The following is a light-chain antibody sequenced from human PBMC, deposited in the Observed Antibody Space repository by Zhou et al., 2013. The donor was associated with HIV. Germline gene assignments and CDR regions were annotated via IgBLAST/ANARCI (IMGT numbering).Light chain of an antibody. CDR3: QQAYIFPRT. J-gene: IGKJ3*01. Sequence: DIQMTQSPTSLSASVGDRVTITCRPSQTIDNYLNWYQQKPGKAPKLLIYAASSLQSGFPSRFSGSGSGTDFTLTISSLQPEDVATYYCQQAYIFPRTFGPGTKVDIK. CDR2: AAS. V-gene: IGKV1-39*01. CDR1: QTIDNY.